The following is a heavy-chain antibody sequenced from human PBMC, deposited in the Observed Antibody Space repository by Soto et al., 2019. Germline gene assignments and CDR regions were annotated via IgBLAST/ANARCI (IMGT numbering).Heavy chain of an antibody. J-gene: IGHJ4*02. D-gene: IGHD3-16*01. CDR2: IKSKTDGGTT. V-gene: IGHV3-15*07. Sequence: GGSLRLSCAASGFTFSNAWMNWVRQAPGKGLEWVGRIKSKTDGGTTDYAAPVKGRFTISRDDSKNTLYLQMNSLKTEDPAVYYCTTGSLSKGVPLYTPLALISPAPNYFDYWGQGTLVTVSS. CDR1: GFTFSNAW. CDR3: TTGSLSKGVPLYTPLALISPAPNYFDY.